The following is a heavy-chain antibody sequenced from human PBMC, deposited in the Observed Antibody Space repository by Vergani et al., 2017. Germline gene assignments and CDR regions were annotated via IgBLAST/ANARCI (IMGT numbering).Heavy chain of an antibody. J-gene: IGHJ4*02. CDR1: GFTFSSYA. V-gene: IGHV3-30*04. CDR3: ARGGAQSRYCSSTICYTVSDY. Sequence: QVQLVESGGGVVQPGRSLRLSCAASGFTFSSYAMHWVRQAPGKGLEWVAVISYDGSNKYYADSVKGRFTISRDNSKNTLYLQMNSLRAEDTAVYYCARGGAQSRYCSSTICYTVSDYWGQGTLVTVSS. D-gene: IGHD2-2*02. CDR2: ISYDGSNK.